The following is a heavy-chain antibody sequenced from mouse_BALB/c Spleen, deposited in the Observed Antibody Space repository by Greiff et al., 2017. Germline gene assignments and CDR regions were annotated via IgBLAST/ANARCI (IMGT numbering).Heavy chain of an antibody. CDR2: INPSSGYT. J-gene: IGHJ4*01. V-gene: IGHV1-4*01. CDR3: AGWDYAMDY. D-gene: IGHD3-3*01. Sequence: VQVVESGAELARPGASVKMSCKASGYTFTSYTMHWVKQRPGQGLEWIGYINPSSGYTNYNQKFKDKATLTADKSSSTAYMQLSSLTSEDSAVYYCAGWDYAMDYWGQGTSVTVSS. CDR1: GYTFTSYT.